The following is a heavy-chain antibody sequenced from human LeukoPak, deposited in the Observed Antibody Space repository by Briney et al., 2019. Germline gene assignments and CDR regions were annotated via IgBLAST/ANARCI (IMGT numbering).Heavy chain of an antibody. V-gene: IGHV3-30*04. CDR2: ISYDEKIK. Sequence: PGGSLRLSCAASGFTFSSYAMHWVRQAPGKGLEWVAAISYDEKIKNYADSVKGRFTISRDNAKNSLYLQMNSLRAEDTAVYYCAELGITMIGGVWGKGTTVTISS. J-gene: IGHJ6*04. CDR1: GFTFSSYA. CDR3: AELGITMIGGV. D-gene: IGHD3-10*02.